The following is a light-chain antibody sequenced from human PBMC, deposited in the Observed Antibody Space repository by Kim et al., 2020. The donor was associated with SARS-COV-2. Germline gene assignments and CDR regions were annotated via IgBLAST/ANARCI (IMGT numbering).Light chain of an antibody. J-gene: IGKJ1*01. V-gene: IGKV1-27*01. CDR1: QGSGNH. Sequence: SAPVGNRVTISCRASQGSGNHLAWYKQKPGQVPKLLIYVAAALQSGVASRVSGSGSGTDCTLTISSLQPEDVATDYCQNSNRAPWTFGQGTKLEI. CDR3: QNSNRAPWT. CDR2: VAA.